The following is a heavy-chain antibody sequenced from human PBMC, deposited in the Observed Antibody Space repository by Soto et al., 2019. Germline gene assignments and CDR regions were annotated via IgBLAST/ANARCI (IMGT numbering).Heavy chain of an antibody. CDR1: GYIFTNFG. J-gene: IGHJ6*02. D-gene: IGHD6-13*01. CDR2: ISGYNDNT. V-gene: IGHV1-18*01. CDR3: VRDSSSWFYYYYGMDV. Sequence: QVQLKQSGPEVRKPGASVRVSCKASGYIFTNFGISWVRQAPGQGLEWMGWISGYNDNTHYAQKLQGRVYMTTDTSTGTAYMDLRSLRSDDTAFYYCVRDSSSWFYYYYGMDVWGQGTTVTVSS.